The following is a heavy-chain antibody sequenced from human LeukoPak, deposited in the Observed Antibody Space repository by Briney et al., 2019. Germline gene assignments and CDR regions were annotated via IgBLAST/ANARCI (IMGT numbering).Heavy chain of an antibody. CDR1: GYSFASYW. Sequence: GESLKISCEGSGYSFASYWIGWGRQMPGKGLGWRGIIYPGDSDTRYSPSFQGQVTISADKSISTAYLQWSSLKASDTAMYYCARHRGGATTTFLDYWGQGTLVTVSS. D-gene: IGHD1-26*01. V-gene: IGHV5-51*01. CDR3: ARHRGGATTTFLDY. CDR2: IYPGDSDT. J-gene: IGHJ4*02.